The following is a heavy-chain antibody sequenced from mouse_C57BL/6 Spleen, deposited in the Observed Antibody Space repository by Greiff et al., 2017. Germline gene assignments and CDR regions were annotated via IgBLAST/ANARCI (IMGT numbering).Heavy chain of an antibody. CDR1: GYAFSSYW. V-gene: IGHV1-80*01. Sequence: QVQLKESGAELVKPGASVKISCKASGYAFSSYWMNWVKQRPGKGLEWIGQIYPGDGDTNYNGKFKGKATLTADKSSSTAYMQLSSLTSADSAVYFCARKELSYFDYWGQGTTLTVSS. D-gene: IGHD1-3*01. J-gene: IGHJ2*01. CDR2: IYPGDGDT. CDR3: ARKELSYFDY.